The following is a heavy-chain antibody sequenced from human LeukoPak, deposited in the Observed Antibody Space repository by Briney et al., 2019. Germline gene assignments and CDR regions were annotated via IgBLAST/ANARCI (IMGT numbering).Heavy chain of an antibody. CDR2: INHSGST. D-gene: IGHD5-18*01. V-gene: IGHV4-34*01. Sequence: PSETLSFTCAVYGGSFSGYYWSWIRQPPGKGLEWIGEINHSGSTNYNPSLKSRVTISVDTSKNQFSLKLSSVTAADTAVYYCARGLIQLWFHWGQGTLVTVSS. CDR3: ARGLIQLWFH. J-gene: IGHJ4*02. CDR1: GGSFSGYY.